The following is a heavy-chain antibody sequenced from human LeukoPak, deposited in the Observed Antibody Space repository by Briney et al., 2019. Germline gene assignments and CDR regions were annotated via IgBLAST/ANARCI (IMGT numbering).Heavy chain of an antibody. CDR2: IYHSGST. J-gene: IGHJ5*02. D-gene: IGHD3-10*01. CDR1: GYSISSGYY. V-gene: IGHV4-38-2*02. Sequence: SETLSLTCTVSGYSISSGYYWGWIRQPPGKGLEWIGSIYHSGSTYYNPSLKSRVTISVDTSKNQFSLKLSSVTAADTAVYYCARRLLVRGVNWFDPWGQGTLVTVSS. CDR3: ARRLLVRGVNWFDP.